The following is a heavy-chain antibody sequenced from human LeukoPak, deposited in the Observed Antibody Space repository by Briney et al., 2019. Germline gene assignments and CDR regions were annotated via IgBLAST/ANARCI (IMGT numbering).Heavy chain of an antibody. CDR1: GFTFSSYG. D-gene: IGHD2-2*01. V-gene: IGHV3-30*18. Sequence: QPGGSLRLSCAASGFTFSSYGMHWVRQAPGKGLEWVAVISYDGTIKNYADSVKGRFTICRDNSKNTLYLQMNSLRTENTAVYDCAKPTPVVMAAMAGSDYWGQGTLVTVSS. CDR3: AKPTPVVMAAMAGSDY. J-gene: IGHJ4*02. CDR2: ISYDGTIK.